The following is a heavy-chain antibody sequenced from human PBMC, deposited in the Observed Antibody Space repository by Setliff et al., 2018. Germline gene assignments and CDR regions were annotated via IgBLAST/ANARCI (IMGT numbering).Heavy chain of an antibody. CDR3: ARAPYSSPDSSYYYGMDV. J-gene: IGHJ6*02. Sequence: SETLSLTCAVYGGSFSTYYWIGIRQPPRKGLEWIGEINHSGSTNYNPSLKSRVTVSVDTSKNQFSLKLSSVTAADTAVYYCARAPYSSPDSSYYYGMDVWGQGTTVTVSS. V-gene: IGHV4-34*01. CDR2: INHSGST. CDR1: GGSFSTYY. D-gene: IGHD6-13*01.